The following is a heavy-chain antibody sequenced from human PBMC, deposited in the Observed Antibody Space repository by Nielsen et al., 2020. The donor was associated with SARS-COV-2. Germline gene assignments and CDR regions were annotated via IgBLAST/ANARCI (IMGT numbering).Heavy chain of an antibody. CDR1: GFIFSSYA. J-gene: IGHJ4*02. CDR3: AKAGSHSYFDH. D-gene: IGHD1-26*01. Sequence: GESLKISCAVSGFIFSSYAMNWVRQAQGKGLEWVSAISSSGGNTYYADSVKGRFTISRDNFKNALYLQMNSLRAEDTAVYYCAKAGSHSYFDHWGQGTLVTVSS. CDR2: ISSSGGNT. V-gene: IGHV3-23*01.